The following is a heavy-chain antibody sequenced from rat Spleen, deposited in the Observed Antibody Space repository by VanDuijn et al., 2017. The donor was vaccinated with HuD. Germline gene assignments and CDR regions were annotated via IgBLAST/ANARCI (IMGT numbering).Heavy chain of an antibody. CDR1: GFTFSNYY. Sequence: EVQLVESGGGLVQPGRSLKLSCAASGFTFSNYYMAWVRQAPTKGLEWVASISTGGGSTYYRDSVKGRFTISRDNAKSTLYLQMDSLRSEDTATYYCASHGPRISRFAYWGQGTLVTVSS. CDR2: ISTGGGST. J-gene: IGHJ3*01. V-gene: IGHV5-25*01. CDR3: ASHGPRISRFAY. D-gene: IGHD1-6*01.